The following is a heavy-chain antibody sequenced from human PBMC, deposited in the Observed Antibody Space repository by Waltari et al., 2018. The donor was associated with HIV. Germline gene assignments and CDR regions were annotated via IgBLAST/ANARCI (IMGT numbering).Heavy chain of an antibody. J-gene: IGHJ4*02. D-gene: IGHD3-10*01. Sequence: EVQLVESGGGLVQPGGCLRLSCAASGFTFSAYWMCWVRQAPGKGLEWVAKIKQEGSEKYYVYSVKGRFTSSRDNAKNSLYLQMNSLRAEDRAVYYCARDREGSGSAPGDWGQGTLVTVSS. CDR3: ARDREGSGSAPGD. CDR2: IKQEGSEK. V-gene: IGHV3-7*01. CDR1: GFTFSAYW.